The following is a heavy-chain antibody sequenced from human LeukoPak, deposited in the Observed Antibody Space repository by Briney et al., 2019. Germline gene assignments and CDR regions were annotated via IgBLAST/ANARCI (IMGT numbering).Heavy chain of an antibody. CDR3: ARSYYDSSGYRDAFDI. Sequence: PSETLSLTCAVYGGSISGYYWSLIRQPPGKGLEWIGEINHSGSTNYNPSLKSRVTISVDTSKNQFSLKLSSVTAADTAVYYCARSYYDSSGYRDAFDIWGQGTMVTVSS. CDR2: INHSGST. D-gene: IGHD3-22*01. V-gene: IGHV4-34*01. J-gene: IGHJ3*02. CDR1: GGSISGYY.